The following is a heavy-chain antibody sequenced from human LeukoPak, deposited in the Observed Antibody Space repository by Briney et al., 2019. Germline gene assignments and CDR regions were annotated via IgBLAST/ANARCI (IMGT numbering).Heavy chain of an antibody. J-gene: IGHJ4*02. Sequence: ASVTVSCKASVYTFTGYYMHWVRQAPGQGLEWMGWINPNSGGTNYAQKFQGRVTMTRDTSISTAYMELGRLRSDDTAVYYCARVGGGFGELLGRYYFDYWGQGTLVTVSS. CDR1: VYTFTGYY. CDR2: INPNSGGT. D-gene: IGHD3-10*01. V-gene: IGHV1-2*02. CDR3: ARVGGGFGELLGRYYFDY.